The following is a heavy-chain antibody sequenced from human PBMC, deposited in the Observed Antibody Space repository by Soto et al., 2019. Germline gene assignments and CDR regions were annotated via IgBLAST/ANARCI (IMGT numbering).Heavy chain of an antibody. CDR1: GYIFTDYY. Sequence: GASVKVSCKASGYIFTDYYMHWVRQAPGQELGWMGRINPNSGGTNYAQKFQGRVTITRDESTSTAYTELSSLRSEDTAVYYCARVDCISTSCYGTSYYFDYWGQGTLVTVSS. D-gene: IGHD2-2*01. CDR3: ARVDCISTSCYGTSYYFDY. J-gene: IGHJ4*02. V-gene: IGHV1-2*06. CDR2: INPNSGGT.